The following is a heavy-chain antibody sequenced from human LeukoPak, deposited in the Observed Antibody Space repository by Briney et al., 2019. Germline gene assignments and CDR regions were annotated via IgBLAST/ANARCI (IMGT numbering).Heavy chain of an antibody. J-gene: IGHJ6*03. Sequence: PSETLSLTCTVSGGSISSYYWSWIRQPPGKGLEWIGSIYHSGSTYYNPSLKSRVTISADTSKDQFSLKLSSVTAADTAVYYCARDGSIAARDYYYYMDVWGKGTTVTVSS. CDR1: GGSISSYY. CDR3: ARDGSIAARDYYYYMDV. V-gene: IGHV4-38-2*02. D-gene: IGHD6-6*01. CDR2: IYHSGST.